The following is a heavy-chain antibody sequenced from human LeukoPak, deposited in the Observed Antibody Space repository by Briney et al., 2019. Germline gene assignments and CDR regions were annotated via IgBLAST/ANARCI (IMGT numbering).Heavy chain of an antibody. Sequence: GGSLRLSCAASGFTFSSYAMSWVRQAPGKGLEWVSATSTSGGSAYYADSVKGRFTISRDNSKNTLYLQMDSLRADDTAVYYCARYSGSYYYPPAWDLWGQGTLVTVSS. D-gene: IGHD1-26*01. J-gene: IGHJ4*02. CDR1: GFTFSSYA. CDR2: TSTSGGSA. V-gene: IGHV3-23*01. CDR3: ARYSGSYYYPPAWDL.